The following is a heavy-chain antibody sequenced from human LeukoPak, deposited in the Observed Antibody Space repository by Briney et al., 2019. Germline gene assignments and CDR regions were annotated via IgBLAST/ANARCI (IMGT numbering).Heavy chain of an antibody. CDR1: GFTFNYAW. Sequence: GGSLRLSCAASGFTFNYAWMSWVRQVPGKELEWVGQTVSEIDGGTTDYAAPVKGRFTISRDDSKSTLYLQMNSLKIEDTAVYYCTTDEDWNYARKDVWGQGATVIVSS. J-gene: IGHJ6*02. V-gene: IGHV3-15*04. CDR2: TVSEIDGGTT. CDR3: TTDEDWNYARKDV. D-gene: IGHD1-7*01.